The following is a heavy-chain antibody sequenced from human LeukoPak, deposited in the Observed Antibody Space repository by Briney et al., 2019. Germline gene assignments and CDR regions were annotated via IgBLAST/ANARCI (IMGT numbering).Heavy chain of an antibody. V-gene: IGHV4-34*01. D-gene: IGHD2-2*01. J-gene: IGHJ6*03. CDR2: ISHSGST. Sequence: SETLSLTCAVYGGSFSGYYWSWIRQPPGKGLEWIGEISHSGSTNYSPSLKSRVTMSVDTSKNQFSLKLSSLTDADTAMYYCERVGVQIVVVPAATTQTTYYYYMDVWDKGTTVTVSS. CDR1: GGSFSGYY. CDR3: ERVGVQIVVVPAATTQTTYYYYMDV.